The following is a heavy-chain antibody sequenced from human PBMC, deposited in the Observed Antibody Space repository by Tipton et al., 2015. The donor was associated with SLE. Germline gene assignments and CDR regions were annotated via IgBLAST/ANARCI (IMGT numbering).Heavy chain of an antibody. V-gene: IGHV4-39*07. CDR2: IHYNGNT. D-gene: IGHD6-19*01. CDR3: AREDSGLFDAFDI. Sequence: GLVKPSETLSLTCTVSGGSLSSGNYYGGWIRQPPGKGLEWIANIHYNGNTYYNASLKSRVIISLDMTKSQFSLKLKSVTAADTAVYYCAREDSGLFDAFDIWGQGTMVTVSS. CDR1: GGSLSSGNYY. J-gene: IGHJ3*02.